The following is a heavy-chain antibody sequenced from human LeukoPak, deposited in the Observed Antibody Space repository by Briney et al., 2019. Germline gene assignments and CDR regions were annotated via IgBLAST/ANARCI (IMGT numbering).Heavy chain of an antibody. CDR1: GGAISSGSYY. V-gene: IGHV4-61*02. CDR2: IFTSGST. J-gene: IGHJ5*02. CDR3: ARGLFVRYCSSTSCFLVGWFDP. D-gene: IGHD2-2*01. Sequence: SQTLSLTCTVSGGAISSGSYYWSWIRQPAGKGLEWIGRIFTSGSTNYNPSLKSRVTISVDKSKNQFSLKLSSVTAADTAVYYRARGLFVRYCSSTSCFLVGWFDPWGQGTLVTVSS.